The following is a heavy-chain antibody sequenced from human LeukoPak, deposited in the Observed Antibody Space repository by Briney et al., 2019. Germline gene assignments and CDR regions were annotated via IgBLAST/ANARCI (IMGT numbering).Heavy chain of an antibody. D-gene: IGHD2-15*01. CDR1: GYSISSSYY. CDR3: ARHRRPVGYCSGGTCYSDFDY. CDR2: IYHGGST. Sequence: SETLSLTCAVSGYSISSSYYWGWVRQPPGKGLEWIGGIYHGGSTYYNPSLKSRVTISVDTSNNQFSLKLTSVTAADTAVYYCARHRRPVGYCSGGTCYSDFDYWGQGALVTVSS. J-gene: IGHJ4*02. V-gene: IGHV4-38-2*01.